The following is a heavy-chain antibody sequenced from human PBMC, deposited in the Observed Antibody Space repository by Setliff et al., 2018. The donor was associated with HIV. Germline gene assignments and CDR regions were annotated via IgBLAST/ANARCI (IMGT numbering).Heavy chain of an antibody. CDR2: VYYSGST. Sequence: SETLSLTCAVSGGSISSSSFYWAWIRQPPGKGLEWIGSVYYSGSTNYNPSLKSRVTISVDTSKNQFSLKLSSVTAADTAVYYCARGTGSYGSDYWGQGTLVTVSS. CDR1: GGSISSSSFY. CDR3: ARGTGSYGSDY. D-gene: IGHD5-18*01. V-gene: IGHV4-39*07. J-gene: IGHJ4*02.